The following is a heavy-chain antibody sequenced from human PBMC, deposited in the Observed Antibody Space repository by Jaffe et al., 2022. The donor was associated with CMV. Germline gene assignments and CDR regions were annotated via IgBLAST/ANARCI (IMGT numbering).Heavy chain of an antibody. D-gene: IGHD3-22*01. CDR2: IYWNDDK. Sequence: QITLKESGPTLVKPTQTLTLTCTFSGFSLSTSGVGVGWIRQPPGKALEWLALIYWNDDKRYSPSLKSRLTITKDTSKNQVVLTMTNMDPVDTATYYCALGITENYYDSSGYVMGPYYFDYWGQGTLVTVSS. CDR3: ALGITENYYDSSGYVMGPYYFDY. J-gene: IGHJ4*02. CDR1: GFSLSTSGVG. V-gene: IGHV2-5*01.